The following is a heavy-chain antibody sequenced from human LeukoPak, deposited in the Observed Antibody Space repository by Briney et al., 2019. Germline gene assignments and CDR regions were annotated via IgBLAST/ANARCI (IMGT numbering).Heavy chain of an antibody. J-gene: IGHJ5*02. CDR1: GFTFSSYG. CDR3: AKVKWELRTDWFDP. V-gene: IGHV3-30*02. Sequence: GGSLRLSCAASGFTFSSYGMHWVLQAPGKGLEWVAFIRYDGSNKYYADSVKGRFTISRDNSKNTLYLQMNSLRAEDTAVYYCAKVKWELRTDWFDPWGQGTLVTVSS. CDR2: IRYDGSNK. D-gene: IGHD1-26*01.